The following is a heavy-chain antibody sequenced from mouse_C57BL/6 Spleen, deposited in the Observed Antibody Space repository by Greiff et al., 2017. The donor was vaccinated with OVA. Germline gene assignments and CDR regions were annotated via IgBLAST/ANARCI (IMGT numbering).Heavy chain of an antibody. CDR2: ISYDGGN. CDR1: GYSITSGYF. CDR3: ASRYDYDAMDY. V-gene: IGHV3-6*01. Sequence: EVQLVESGPGLVKPSQSLSLTCSVTGYSITSGYFWNWIRQFPGNKLEWMGYISYDGGNNYNPSLKNRFPFTRDKSKNQFFLNLKSVTTEDTATYYCASRYDYDAMDYWGQGTSVTVSS. J-gene: IGHJ4*01.